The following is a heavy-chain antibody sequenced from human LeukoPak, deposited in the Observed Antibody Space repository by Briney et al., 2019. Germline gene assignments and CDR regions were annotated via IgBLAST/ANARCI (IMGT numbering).Heavy chain of an antibody. Sequence: GASVKVSCKASGYTFTSYDINWVRQATGQGLEWMGWMNPNSGVTGYAQKFQGRVSMTRDTSISTAYMELSSLRSEDTAVYFCARGPIYPKSGDYLNYYFDYWGQGTLVTVSS. CDR1: GYTFTSYD. V-gene: IGHV1-8*01. D-gene: IGHD1-26*01. J-gene: IGHJ4*02. CDR3: ARGPIYPKSGDYLNYYFDY. CDR2: MNPNSGVT.